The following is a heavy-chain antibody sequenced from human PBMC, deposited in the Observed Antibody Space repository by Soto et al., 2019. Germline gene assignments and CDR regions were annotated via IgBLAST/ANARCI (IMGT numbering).Heavy chain of an antibody. V-gene: IGHV1-18*01. D-gene: IGHD3-10*01. Sequence: QVQLVQSGPEVRKPGASVKVSCEASGYTFTTSGISWVRQVPGQGLEWMGWISTYNGDTNSAQNFQGRVLMTADPSRGTAYMALMSLKSDDTAVYYCARQGRLPYYYSGLDVWGQGTTVTVSS. CDR3: ARQGRLPYYYSGLDV. CDR1: GYTFTTSG. CDR2: ISTYNGDT. J-gene: IGHJ6*02.